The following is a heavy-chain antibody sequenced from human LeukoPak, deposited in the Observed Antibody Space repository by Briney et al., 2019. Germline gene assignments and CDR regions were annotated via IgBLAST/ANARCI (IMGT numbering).Heavy chain of an antibody. CDR1: GGSFSTYY. Sequence: SSETLSLTCTVSGGSFSTYYWSWIRQPPGKGLEWIGYISYSGSTNYNPSLKSRVTISVDTSKNQFSLKLSSVTAADTAVYYCARVGSSSWSNWFDPWGQGTLVTVSS. V-gene: IGHV4-59*01. CDR2: ISYSGST. D-gene: IGHD6-13*01. J-gene: IGHJ5*02. CDR3: ARVGSSSWSNWFDP.